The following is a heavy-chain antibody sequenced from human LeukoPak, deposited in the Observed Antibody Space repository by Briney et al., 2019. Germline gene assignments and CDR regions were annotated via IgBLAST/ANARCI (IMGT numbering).Heavy chain of an antibody. J-gene: IGHJ6*03. CDR1: GFTFSTYG. CDR2: IWYDGTNK. Sequence: GRSLRLSCAASGFTFSTYGMEWVRQAPGKGLEWVALIWYDGTNKYYIDSVKGRFTISRDNSKNTLYLQMNSLRAEDTAVYCCAKAGGNSGYDNYYYMDVWGKGTTVTVSS. CDR3: AKAGGNSGYDNYYYMDV. D-gene: IGHD5-12*01. V-gene: IGHV3-33*06.